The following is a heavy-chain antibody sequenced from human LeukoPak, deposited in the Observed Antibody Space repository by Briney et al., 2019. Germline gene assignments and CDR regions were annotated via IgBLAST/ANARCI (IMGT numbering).Heavy chain of an antibody. CDR3: AKDGGLSIVATISYYFDY. J-gene: IGHJ4*02. Sequence: GGSLRLSCAASGFTFSSDAMSWVRQAPGKGLEWVSAISGSGGSTYYADSVKGRFTISRDNSKNTLYLQMNSLRAEDTAVYYCAKDGGLSIVATISYYFDYWGQGTLVTVSS. CDR2: ISGSGGST. D-gene: IGHD5-12*01. V-gene: IGHV3-23*01. CDR1: GFTFSSDA.